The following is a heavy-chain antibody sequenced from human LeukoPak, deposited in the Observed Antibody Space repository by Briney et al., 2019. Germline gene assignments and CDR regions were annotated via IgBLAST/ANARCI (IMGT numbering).Heavy chain of an antibody. V-gene: IGHV3-74*01. CDR2: INSDGSWT. D-gene: IGHD3-16*01. Sequence: PGGSLRLSCAASGNYWMHWVRQVPGKGLVWVSHINSDGSWTSYADSVKGRFTISKDNAKNSLYLQMSNLRAEDTAVYSCARGGGLDVWGQGATVTVSS. CDR3: ARGGGLDV. J-gene: IGHJ6*02. CDR1: GNYW.